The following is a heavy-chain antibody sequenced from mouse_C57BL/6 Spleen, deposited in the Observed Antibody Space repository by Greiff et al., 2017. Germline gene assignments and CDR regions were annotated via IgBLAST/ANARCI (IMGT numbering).Heavy chain of an antibody. J-gene: IGHJ4*01. CDR1: GYTFTDYE. V-gene: IGHV1-15*01. Sequence: VKLQESGAELVRPGASVTLSCKASGYTFTDYEMHWVKQTPVHGLEWIGAIDPETGGTAYNQKFKGKAILTADKSSSTAYMELRSLTSEDSAVYYCTRGVTYAMDYWGQGTSVTVSA. CDR2: IDPETGGT. D-gene: IGHD2-2*01. CDR3: TRGVTYAMDY.